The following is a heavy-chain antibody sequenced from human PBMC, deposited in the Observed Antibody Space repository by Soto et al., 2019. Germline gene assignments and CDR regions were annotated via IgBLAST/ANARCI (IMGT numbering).Heavy chain of an antibody. Sequence: SETLSLTCAVSGGSISSGGYSWSWIRQPPGKGLEWIGYMYHSGSTYYNPSLKSRVTISIDRSKNQFSLKLSSVTAADTAVYYCARHLGEGYFDYWGQGTLVTVSS. CDR1: GGSISSGGYS. CDR2: MYHSGST. CDR3: ARHLGEGYFDY. V-gene: IGHV4-30-2*01. J-gene: IGHJ4*02.